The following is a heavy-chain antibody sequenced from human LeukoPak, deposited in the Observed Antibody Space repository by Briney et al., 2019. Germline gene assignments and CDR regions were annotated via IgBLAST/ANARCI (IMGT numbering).Heavy chain of an antibody. Sequence: GASVKVSCKASGYAFSDYYMHWVRQAPGQGLEWMGWISAYNGNTNYAQKLQGRVTMTTDTSTSTAYMELRSLRSDDTAVYYCARDSSSGGFDYWGQGTLVTVSS. CDR2: ISAYNGNT. D-gene: IGHD6-6*01. V-gene: IGHV1-18*04. J-gene: IGHJ4*02. CDR3: ARDSSSGGFDY. CDR1: GYAFSDYY.